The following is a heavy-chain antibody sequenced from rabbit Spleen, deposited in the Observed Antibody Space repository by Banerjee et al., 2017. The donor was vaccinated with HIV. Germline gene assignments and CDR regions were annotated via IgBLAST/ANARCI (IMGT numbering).Heavy chain of an antibody. CDR2: IDTGSRDFT. V-gene: IGHV1S40*01. CDR3: ARDTGSSFSSYGMDL. D-gene: IGHD8-1*01. CDR1: GVSFSNYNF. J-gene: IGHJ6*01. Sequence: LVESGGDLVQPGASLTLTCTASGVSFSNYNFMCWVRQAPGKGLEWIACIDTGSRDFTYYASWAKGRFTISKTSSTTVTLQMTSLTAADTATYFCARDTGSSFSSYGMDLWGPGTLVTV.